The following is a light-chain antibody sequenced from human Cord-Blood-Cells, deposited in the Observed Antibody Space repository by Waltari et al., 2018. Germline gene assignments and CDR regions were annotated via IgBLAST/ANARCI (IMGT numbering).Light chain of an antibody. CDR1: SSDDGGYNY. Sequence: QYALTQPASVSGSPGQSITISCTGTSSDDGGYNYVSWYQQHPGKATKLMIYEVSNRPVGVFMCFAGSKSGNAASLTILGLQAEDEADYYCSSYTSSSTWGCGGGTKLTVL. CDR2: EVS. CDR3: SSYTSSSTWG. J-gene: IGLJ3*02. V-gene: IGLV2-14*01.